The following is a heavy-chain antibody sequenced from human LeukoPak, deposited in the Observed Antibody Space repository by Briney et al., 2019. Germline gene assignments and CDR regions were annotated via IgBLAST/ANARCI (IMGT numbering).Heavy chain of an antibody. J-gene: IGHJ3*02. Sequence: PSETLSLTCTVSGGPISTYYWSWLRQPPGKGLEWIGYVYYSGITDYNPSLKSRVTISVDTSKNQFSLKLSSVTAADTAVHYCASPSIVGATRDAFDIWGQGTMVTVSS. D-gene: IGHD1-26*01. CDR2: VYYSGIT. V-gene: IGHV4-59*08. CDR3: ASPSIVGATRDAFDI. CDR1: GGPISTYY.